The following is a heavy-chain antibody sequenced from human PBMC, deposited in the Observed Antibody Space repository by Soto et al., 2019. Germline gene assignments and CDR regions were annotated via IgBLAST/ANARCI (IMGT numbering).Heavy chain of an antibody. Sequence: QVQLVQSGAEVKKPGASVKISCTASGYTVTTHYMHWVRQAPGRGLEWMGAINPGSGAAKYTQTFQARGTMTQDTSTKTVYIEISALRSEEPAGVYCARGGEVGVAGSAAFDMWGQGTMVTVSS. CDR1: GYTVTTHY. D-gene: IGHD3-3*01. V-gene: IGHV1-46*01. CDR3: ARGGEVGVAGSAAFDM. CDR2: INPGSGAA. J-gene: IGHJ3*02.